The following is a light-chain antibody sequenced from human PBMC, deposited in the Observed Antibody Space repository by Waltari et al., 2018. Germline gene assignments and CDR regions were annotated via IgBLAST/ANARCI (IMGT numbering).Light chain of an antibody. V-gene: IGLV1-44*01. CDR3: AAWDDSLNAWV. J-gene: IGLJ3*02. CDR1: TSNIGSSP. Sequence: QSVLTQPPSASGAPGQSVTISCSGSTSNIGSSPVNAYQQLPGTAPKLLISIHNERPSGVPDRFSASTSGTSASLAISGLQSEDEADYYCAAWDDSLNAWVFGGGTKLTVL. CDR2: IHN.